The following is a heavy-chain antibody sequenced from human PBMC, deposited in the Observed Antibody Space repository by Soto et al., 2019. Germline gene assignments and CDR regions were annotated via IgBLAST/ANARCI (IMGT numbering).Heavy chain of an antibody. Sequence: GASVKVSCKASGYTFTSYDINWLRQSTGQGLEWMGWMNPNSGNTGYAQKFQGRVTMTRNTSISTAYMELSSLRSEDTAVYYCARGPYSSSWYQVNWFDPWGQGTLVTVSS. V-gene: IGHV1-8*01. D-gene: IGHD6-13*01. J-gene: IGHJ5*02. CDR2: MNPNSGNT. CDR1: GYTFTSYD. CDR3: ARGPYSSSWYQVNWFDP.